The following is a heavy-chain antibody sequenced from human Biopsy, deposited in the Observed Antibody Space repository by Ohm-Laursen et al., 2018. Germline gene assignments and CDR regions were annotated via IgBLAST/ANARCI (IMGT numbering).Heavy chain of an antibody. CDR3: ARDRGYYSDRTVPGYFDL. Sequence: SDTLSLTCVVSGDSVTKYYWSWIRQPPGKGLEWIGHIYYSVMTNYNPSLQSRVSISVDTSRNHFSLRLRSVTPADTAIYYCARDRGYYSDRTVPGYFDLWGRGTLVTVSS. CDR1: GDSVTKYY. CDR2: IYYSVMT. D-gene: IGHD3-22*01. V-gene: IGHV4-59*02. J-gene: IGHJ2*01.